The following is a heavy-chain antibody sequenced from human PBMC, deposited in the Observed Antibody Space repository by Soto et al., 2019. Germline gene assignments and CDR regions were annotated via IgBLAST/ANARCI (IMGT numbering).Heavy chain of an antibody. J-gene: IGHJ4*02. CDR2: ISFDGNNQ. CDR1: GFKFRSFA. Sequence: GGSLRLSSAASGFKFRSFAMHWVRQAPGQGLEWVAVISFDGNNQYYADFVKGRFTISRDNSETTLYLQMDSLRAEDTALYFCAKDQDTSGYYSVGDWGRGTLVTVSS. D-gene: IGHD3-22*01. CDR3: AKDQDTSGYYSVGD. V-gene: IGHV3-30-3*01.